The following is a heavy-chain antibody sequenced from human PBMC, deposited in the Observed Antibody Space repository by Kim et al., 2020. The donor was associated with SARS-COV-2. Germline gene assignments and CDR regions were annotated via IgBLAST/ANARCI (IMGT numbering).Heavy chain of an antibody. CDR1: GFTVSSNY. CDR3: ASPPVRTLGDSSGYLGY. Sequence: GGSLRLSCAASGFTVSSNYMSWVRQAPGKGLEWVSVIYSGGSTYYADSVKGRFTISRDNSKNTLYLQMNSLRAEDTAVYYCASPPVRTLGDSSGYLGYCGQGTLVTVS. V-gene: IGHV3-53*01. D-gene: IGHD3-22*01. J-gene: IGHJ4*02. CDR2: IYSGGST.